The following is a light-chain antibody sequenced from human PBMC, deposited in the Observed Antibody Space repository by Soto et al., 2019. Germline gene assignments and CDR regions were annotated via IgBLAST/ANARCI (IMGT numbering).Light chain of an antibody. Sequence: SYEPTQPPSVSVAPGQTARITCGGNNIGSKSVHWYQQKPGQAPVLVVYDDNDRPSGIPERFSGSDSGNTATLTISRVEAGDEADYYCQVWHSGVDWVFGGGTKLTVL. CDR3: QVWHSGVDWV. CDR2: DDN. J-gene: IGLJ2*01. V-gene: IGLV3-21*02. CDR1: NIGSKS.